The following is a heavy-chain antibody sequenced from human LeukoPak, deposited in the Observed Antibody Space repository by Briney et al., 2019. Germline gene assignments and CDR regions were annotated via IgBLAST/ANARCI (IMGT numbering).Heavy chain of an antibody. CDR1: EFPFSHYA. J-gene: IGHJ3*02. CDR3: ARGLGTVNDAFDI. CDR2: IGASGSST. Sequence: GGCLRLSCAASEFPFSHYAMNWVRQAPGKGLEWVSGIGASGSSTSYGDPVKGRFTISRDNSKTTLFLQMNSLRAEDTAVYYCARGLGTVNDAFDIWGQGTMVTVSS. V-gene: IGHV3-23*01. D-gene: IGHD4-17*01.